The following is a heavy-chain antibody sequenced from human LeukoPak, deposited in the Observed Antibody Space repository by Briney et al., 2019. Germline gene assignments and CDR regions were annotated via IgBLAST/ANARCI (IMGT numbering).Heavy chain of an antibody. V-gene: IGHV3-7*01. D-gene: IGHD3-3*01. Sequence: GGSLRLSCAASGFTFSSYWMSWVRQAPGKGLKWVANIKQDGSEEYYVDSVKGRFTISRDNAKNSLYLQMNSLRAEDTAVYYCAREGKERRFLEWLPLDYWGQGTLVTVSS. J-gene: IGHJ4*02. CDR2: IKQDGSEE. CDR1: GFTFSSYW. CDR3: AREGKERRFLEWLPLDY.